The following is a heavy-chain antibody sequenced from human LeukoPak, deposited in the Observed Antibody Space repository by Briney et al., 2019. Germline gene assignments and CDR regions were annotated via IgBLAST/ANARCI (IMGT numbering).Heavy chain of an antibody. Sequence: SETLSLTCTVSGGSISSGDDYWSWIRQHPGKGLEWIGYISYSGSTYYNPSLKTRLTISVDTSKNQFSLKLDSVTAADTAFYYCARADMATVFDFWGRGTLVTVSS. D-gene: IGHD5-24*01. CDR1: GGSISSGDDY. V-gene: IGHV4-31*03. CDR3: ARADMATVFDF. CDR2: ISYSGST. J-gene: IGHJ4*02.